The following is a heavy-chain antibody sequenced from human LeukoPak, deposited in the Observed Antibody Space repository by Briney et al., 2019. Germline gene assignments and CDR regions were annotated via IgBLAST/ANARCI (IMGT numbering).Heavy chain of an antibody. V-gene: IGHV4-59*08. CDR1: GGSISSYY. D-gene: IGHD3-22*01. CDR2: IYYSGST. J-gene: IGHJ4*02. CDR3: ARQLVDYDSSGYSLFDY. Sequence: SETLSLTCTVSGGSISSYYWSWIRQPPGKGLEWIGYIYYSGSTNCNPSLKSRVTISVDTSKNQFSLKLSSVTAADTAVYYCARQLVDYDSSGYSLFDYWGQGTLVTVSS.